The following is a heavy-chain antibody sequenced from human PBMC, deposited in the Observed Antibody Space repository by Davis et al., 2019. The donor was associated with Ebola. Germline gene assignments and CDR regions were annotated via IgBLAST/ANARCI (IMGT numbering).Heavy chain of an antibody. CDR2: IYAGGST. Sequence: GGSLRLSCAASGFTVSSNYMSWVRQAPGKGLEWVSIIYAGGSTYYAGSVKGRFTISRHNSNNTVYLQMHSLRAEDTAMYYCASPGIGGQGTLVTVSS. CDR3: ASPGI. CDR1: GFTVSSNY. D-gene: IGHD6-13*01. V-gene: IGHV3-53*04. J-gene: IGHJ4*02.